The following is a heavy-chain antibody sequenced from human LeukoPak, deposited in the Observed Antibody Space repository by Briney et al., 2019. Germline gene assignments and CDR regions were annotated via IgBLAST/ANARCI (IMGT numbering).Heavy chain of an antibody. CDR3: ARESMYYDFWRGYYNPDLDY. D-gene: IGHD3-3*01. CDR1: GFSLSTSGVG. J-gene: IGHJ4*02. V-gene: IGHV2-5*01. CDR2: IYWNDDK. Sequence: SGPTLVKPTQTLTLTCTFSGFSLSTSGVGVGWIRQPPGKALEWLALIYWNDDKRYSPSLKSRLTITKDTSKNQVVLTMTNMDPVDTATYYCARESMYYDFWRGYYNPDLDYWGQGTLVTVSS.